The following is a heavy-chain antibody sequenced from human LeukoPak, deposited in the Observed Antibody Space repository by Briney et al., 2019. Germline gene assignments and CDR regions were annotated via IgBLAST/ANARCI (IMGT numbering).Heavy chain of an antibody. D-gene: IGHD6-19*01. J-gene: IGHJ4*02. V-gene: IGHV3-23*01. CDR1: GFTLSSYA. CDR3: AKLISSGWYGFDY. Sequence: PGGSLRLSCAASGFTLSSYAMIWVRQAPGKGLECVSTISGSGGSTYYADSVKGRFTISRDNSKNTLYLQMNSLRAEDTAVYYCAKLISSGWYGFDYWGQGTLVTVSS. CDR2: ISGSGGST.